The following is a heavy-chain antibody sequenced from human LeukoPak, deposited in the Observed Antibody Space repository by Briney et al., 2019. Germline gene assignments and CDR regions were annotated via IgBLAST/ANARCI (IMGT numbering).Heavy chain of an antibody. CDR1: RFTFSNHY. J-gene: IGHJ4*02. CDR3: ARDPAHYYDSSGYYYMIDY. V-gene: IGHV3-7*01. CDR2: IKPDGSET. Sequence: AGGSLKLSCVASRFTFSNHYMSWVRQAPGKGLEWVATIKPDGSETFYVDSVKGRFTISRDNSKNTLYLQMNSLRAEDTAVYYCARDPAHYYDSSGYYYMIDYWGQGTLVTVSS. D-gene: IGHD3-22*01.